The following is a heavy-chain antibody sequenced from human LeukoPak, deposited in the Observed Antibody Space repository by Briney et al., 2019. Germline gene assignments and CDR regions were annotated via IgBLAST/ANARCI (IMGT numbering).Heavy chain of an antibody. D-gene: IGHD5-18*01. V-gene: IGHV1-18*01. CDR2: ISAYNGNT. CDR3: ARDVDTSMAYYFDC. CDR1: GYTFTSYG. J-gene: IGHJ4*02. Sequence: ASVKVSCKASGYTFTSYGISWVRQAPGQGLDWMGWISAYNGNTNYAQRVQGRVAMTTDTSTSTAYMELRSLRSDDTAVYYCARDVDTSMAYYFDCWGQGTLVTVSS.